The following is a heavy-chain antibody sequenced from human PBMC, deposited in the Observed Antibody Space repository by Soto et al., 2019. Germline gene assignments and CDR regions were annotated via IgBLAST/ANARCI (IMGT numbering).Heavy chain of an antibody. J-gene: IGHJ6*02. CDR1: GFTFSSYA. Sequence: QVQLVESGGGVVQPGRSLRLSCAASGFTFSSYAIHWVRQAPGKGLEWVAVISYDGSNKYYPDSVKGRFTISRDNSKNTLYLQLNSLNPEDTAVYYCARGGEWFCALFSGVDVWGQGTTVTVSS. D-gene: IGHD3-10*01. CDR3: ARGGEWFCALFSGVDV. V-gene: IGHV3-30-3*01. CDR2: ISYDGSNK.